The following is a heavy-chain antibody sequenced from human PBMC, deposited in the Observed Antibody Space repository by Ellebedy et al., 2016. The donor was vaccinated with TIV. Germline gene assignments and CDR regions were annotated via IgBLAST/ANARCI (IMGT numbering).Heavy chain of an antibody. J-gene: IGHJ5*02. CDR2: IYQDGSDQ. V-gene: IGHV3-7*01. Sequence: GESLKISCEASGFSFRSYWMSWVRQAPGKGLEWVANIYQDGSDQYYADSVKGRFTISRDNANKSLFLQMNSLRVDDTAVYYCARRGSYGDYAVQVNSWFDTWGRGTLVAVSS. CDR3: ARRGSYGDYAVQVNSWFDT. CDR1: GFSFRSYW. D-gene: IGHD4-17*01.